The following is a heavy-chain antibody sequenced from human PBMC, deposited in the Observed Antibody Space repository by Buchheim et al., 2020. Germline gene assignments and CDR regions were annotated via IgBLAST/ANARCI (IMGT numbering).Heavy chain of an antibody. CDR1: GFTFSSYG. D-gene: IGHD3-3*01. CDR3: AREVYYDFWSGYYYYYYGMDV. J-gene: IGHJ6*02. CDR2: IWYDGSNK. V-gene: IGHV3-33*01. Sequence: QVQLVESGGGVVQPGRSLRLSCAASGFTFSSYGMHWVRQAPGKGLEWVAVIWYDGSNKYYADSVKGRFTISRDNSKNTLYLQMNSLRAEDTAVYYCAREVYYDFWSGYYYYYYGMDVWGQGTT.